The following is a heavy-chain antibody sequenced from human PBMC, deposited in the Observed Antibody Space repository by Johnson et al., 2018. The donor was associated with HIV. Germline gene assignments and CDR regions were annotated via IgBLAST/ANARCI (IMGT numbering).Heavy chain of an antibody. CDR1: GFTFNSYA. CDR2: ISYDGSDK. Sequence: QVQLVESGGGVVQPGRSLRLSCAASGFTFNSYAMHWVRQAPAKGLEWVAVISYDGSDKYYADSVKGRFTVSRDSSKNTLYLQMNSLRAEDTAVYYCARMGLTGAFDIWGQGTMVTVSS. CDR3: ARMGLTGAFDI. V-gene: IGHV3-30*04. J-gene: IGHJ3*02. D-gene: IGHD3-9*01.